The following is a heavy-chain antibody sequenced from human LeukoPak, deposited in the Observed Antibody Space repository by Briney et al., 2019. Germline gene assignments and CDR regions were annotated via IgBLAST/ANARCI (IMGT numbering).Heavy chain of an antibody. J-gene: IGHJ5*02. CDR2: ISTSGST. D-gene: IGHD6-6*01. Sequence: SETLSLTCTVSGGFISNYYWTWIRQPAGKGLEWIGGISTSGSTNYNPYLQSRVSISVEKSMSQFSLKLSSGTAADTAVYYCARGYRTSYLYTFDPWGQGTLVTVPS. V-gene: IGHV4-4*07. CDR1: GGFISNYY. CDR3: ARGYRTSYLYTFDP.